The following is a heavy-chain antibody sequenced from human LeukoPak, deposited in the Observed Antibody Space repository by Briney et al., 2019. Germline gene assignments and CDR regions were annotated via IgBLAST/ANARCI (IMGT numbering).Heavy chain of an antibody. V-gene: IGHV4-38-2*01. CDR2: IYHSGST. CDR3: ARHLYDFWSKTVYYFDY. J-gene: IGHJ4*02. D-gene: IGHD3-3*01. Sequence: SETLSLTCAVSGYSISSGYYWGWIRQPPGKGLEWIGSIYHSGSTYYNPSLKSRVTISVDTSKNQFSLKLSSVTAADTAVYYCARHLYDFWSKTVYYFDYWGQGTLVTVSS. CDR1: GYSISSGYY.